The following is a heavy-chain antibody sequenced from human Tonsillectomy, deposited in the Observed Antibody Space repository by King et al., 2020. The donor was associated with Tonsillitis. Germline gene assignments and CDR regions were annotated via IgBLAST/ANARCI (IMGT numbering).Heavy chain of an antibody. CDR1: GGSISSDN. CDR2: IYYRGST. Sequence: QLQESGPGLVKPSETLSLTCTVSGGSISSDNWSWIRQPPGRGLEWIGCIYYRGSTDYNPSLKSRVTISADTSKNQFSLKLSSVTAADTAVYYCTRGGGFDTWGQGTMVTVSS. D-gene: IGHD2-15*01. V-gene: IGHV4-59*01. CDR3: TRGGGFDT. J-gene: IGHJ3*02.